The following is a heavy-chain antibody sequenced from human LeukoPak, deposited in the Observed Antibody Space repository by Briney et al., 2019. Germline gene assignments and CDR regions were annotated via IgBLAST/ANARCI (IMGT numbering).Heavy chain of an antibody. D-gene: IGHD1-26*01. CDR2: IIHIFGTA. Sequence: SVKVSCKASGGTFISYAISWVRQAPGQGGEGMGRIIHIFGTANYAQKFQGRVTSTTDESTSTAYMELSSLISEDTAVYYCASSLVGATGDWFDPWGQGTLVTASS. V-gene: IGHV1-69*05. CDR1: GGTFISYA. CDR3: ASSLVGATGDWFDP. J-gene: IGHJ5*02.